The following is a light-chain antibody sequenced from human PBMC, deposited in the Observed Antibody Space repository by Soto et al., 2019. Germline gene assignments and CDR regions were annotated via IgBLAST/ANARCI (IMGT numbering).Light chain of an antibody. J-gene: IGLJ1*01. V-gene: IGLV2-14*03. Sequence: QSALTQPASVSGSPGQSITISCAGTSSDIGAYSFVSWYQQHPGKAPKLMIYNVNNRPSGFSSRFAGSKSGNTASLTISGLPAEDEADYYCSSYAGSNTFVFGTGTKVTVL. CDR3: SSYAGSNTFV. CDR2: NVN. CDR1: SSDIGAYSF.